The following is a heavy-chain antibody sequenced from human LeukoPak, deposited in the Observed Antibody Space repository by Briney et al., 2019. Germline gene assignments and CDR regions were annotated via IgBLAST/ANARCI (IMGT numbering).Heavy chain of an antibody. CDR3: AKSGRYSYIENFDF. CDR1: GFTFNNYA. Sequence: GGSLRLSCAASGFTFNNYAMNWVRQAPGKGLEWVSGSSGSGSSTFYADSVKGRFTMSRDNSRHTLYLQMNSLRTEDTAVYYCAKSGRYSYIENFDFWGQGTLVTVSS. D-gene: IGHD5-18*01. J-gene: IGHJ4*02. V-gene: IGHV3-23*01. CDR2: SSGSGSST.